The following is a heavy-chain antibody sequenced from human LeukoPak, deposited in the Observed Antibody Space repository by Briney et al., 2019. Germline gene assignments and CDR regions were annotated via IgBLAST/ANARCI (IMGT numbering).Heavy chain of an antibody. CDR2: ISYDGSNK. CDR1: GFTFSSYA. CDR3: ASPRVGATYFDY. Sequence: GGSLRLSCAASGFTFSSYAMHWVRRAPTKGLEWVAVISYDGSNKYSADSVKGRFTISRDNSKNTLYLQMSSLRPEDTAVYYCASPRVGATYFDYWGQGTLVTVSS. J-gene: IGHJ4*02. V-gene: IGHV3-30*04. D-gene: IGHD1-26*01.